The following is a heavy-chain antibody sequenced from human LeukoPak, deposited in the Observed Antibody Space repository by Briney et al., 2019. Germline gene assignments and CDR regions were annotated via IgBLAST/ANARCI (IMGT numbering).Heavy chain of an antibody. J-gene: IGHJ5*02. CDR3: AILTGTTQDNWFDP. V-gene: IGHV6-1*01. CDR1: GDSVSSNSAA. D-gene: IGHD1-20*01. Sequence: SQTLSLTCAISGDSVSSNSAAWNWIRQSPSRGLEWLGRTYYRSKWYNDYAVSVKSRITINPDTSKNQFSLQLNSVTPEDTAEYYCAILTGTTQDNWFDPWGQGTLVTVSS. CDR2: TYYRSKWYN.